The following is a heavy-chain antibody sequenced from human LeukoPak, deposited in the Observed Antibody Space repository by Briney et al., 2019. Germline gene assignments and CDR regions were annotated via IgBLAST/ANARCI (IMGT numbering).Heavy chain of an antibody. CDR2: IRADSQI. D-gene: IGHD1-14*01. J-gene: IGHJ4*02. CDR1: GYYFTDYW. V-gene: IGHV5-51*01. Sequence: GASLQISCQTSGYYFTDYWIGWVRQQPGKGLEWMGIIRADSQITYSPSFQGQVTFSADRSKDTAYLRLSSMKPSDTAMYYSARRGGTPFYDYWGQGTLVTVSP. CDR3: ARRGGTPFYDY.